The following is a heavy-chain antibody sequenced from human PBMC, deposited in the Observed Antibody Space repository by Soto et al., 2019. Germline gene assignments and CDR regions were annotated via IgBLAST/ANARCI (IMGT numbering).Heavy chain of an antibody. CDR1: GDSISSSNYH. D-gene: IGHD3-10*01. CDR2: VYYSGST. Sequence: SETLALTCTVSGDSISSSNYHWGWIRQPPGKGLEWIGSVYYSGSTYYNPSLKSRVTISIDASKNQFSLNLNSVTATDTAVYYCARHRGPTGPNYWGQGTLVTVSS. CDR3: ARHRGPTGPNY. V-gene: IGHV4-39*01. J-gene: IGHJ4*02.